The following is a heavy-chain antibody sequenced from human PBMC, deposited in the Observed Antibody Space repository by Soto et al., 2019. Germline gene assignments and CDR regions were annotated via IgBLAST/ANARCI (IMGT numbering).Heavy chain of an antibody. V-gene: IGHV3-30*02. Sequence: GGSLRLSCAASGFTFSTFGMHWVRQAPGKGLEWVALIWFDGSNKNYAESVKGRFTISRDNSKNTLYLQMNSLRSEDTAVYYCARGPTIFGVVSSYNWFDPWGQGTLVTVSS. CDR3: ARGPTIFGVVSSYNWFDP. CDR2: IWFDGSNK. J-gene: IGHJ5*02. CDR1: GFTFSTFG. D-gene: IGHD3-3*01.